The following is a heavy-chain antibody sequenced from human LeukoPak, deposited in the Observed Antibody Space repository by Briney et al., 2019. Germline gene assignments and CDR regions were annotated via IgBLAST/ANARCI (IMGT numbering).Heavy chain of an antibody. D-gene: IGHD6-13*01. J-gene: IGHJ4*02. Sequence: PSETLSLTCTVSGGSISSSSYYWSWIRQPPGKGLEWIGYIYYSGSTSYNPSLKSRVTISVDTSKSQFSLKLSSVTAADTAVYYCARVDGGISAGTRYFDYWGQGTLVTVSS. CDR3: ARVDGGISAGTRYFDY. V-gene: IGHV4-61*01. CDR1: GGSISSSSYY. CDR2: IYYSGST.